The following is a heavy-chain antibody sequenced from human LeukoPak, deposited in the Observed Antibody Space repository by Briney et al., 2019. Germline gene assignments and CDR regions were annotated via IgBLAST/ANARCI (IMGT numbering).Heavy chain of an antibody. D-gene: IGHD3-22*01. CDR2: ISAYNGNT. CDR1: GYTFTSYG. Sequence: ASVKVSCKASGYTFTSYGISWVRQAPGQGLEWMGWISAYNGNTNYAQKLQGRVTMTTDTSTSTAYMELRSLRSDDTSVYYCARVRYYDSSGYYQYTDYWGQGPLVTVSS. V-gene: IGHV1-18*01. J-gene: IGHJ4*02. CDR3: ARVRYYDSSGYYQYTDY.